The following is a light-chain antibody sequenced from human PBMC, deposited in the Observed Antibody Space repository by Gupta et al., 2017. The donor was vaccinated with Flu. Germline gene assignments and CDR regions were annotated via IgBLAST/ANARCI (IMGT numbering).Light chain of an antibody. V-gene: IGLV1-47*01. CDR3: GTGDDTLNNWV. J-gene: IGLJ3*02. Sequence: QSVLTQPPSASATPGQRVTISCSGGYSNIETNYVSWFQQLPGTAPKLLIYRNILRPSGVPDRFSGSTSGTSASLAISGLRAEDEADYYCGTGDDTLNNWVFGGGTRLTVL. CDR2: RNI. CDR1: YSNIETNY.